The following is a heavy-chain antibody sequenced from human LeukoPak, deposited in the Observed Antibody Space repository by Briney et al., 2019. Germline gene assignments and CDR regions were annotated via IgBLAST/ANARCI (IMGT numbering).Heavy chain of an antibody. CDR2: ISSSSSYI. CDR1: GFTFSSYS. J-gene: IGHJ4*02. V-gene: IGHV3-21*01. D-gene: IGHD2/OR15-2a*01. CDR3: AREGPRGNSQFDY. Sequence: GGSLRLSCAASGFTFSSYSMNWARQAPGKGLEWVSSISSSSSYIYYADSVKGRFTISRDNAKNSLYLQMNSLRAEDTAIYYCAREGPRGNSQFDYWGQGTLVTVSS.